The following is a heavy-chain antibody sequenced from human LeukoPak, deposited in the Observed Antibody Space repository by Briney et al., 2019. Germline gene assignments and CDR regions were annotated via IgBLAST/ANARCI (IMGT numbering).Heavy chain of an antibody. J-gene: IGHJ6*02. D-gene: IGHD3-16*01. Sequence: PSETLSLTCGVSGVSFSGYYCNWIRQAPGKGLEWIGEITHNGTASSNPSLKSRVTISVDTSRSRFSLKLNSATAADTAVYYCVRGFLGLNGGIWGQGTTVTVSS. CDR2: ITHNGTA. V-gene: IGHV4-34*01. CDR1: GVSFSGYY. CDR3: VRGFLGLNGGI.